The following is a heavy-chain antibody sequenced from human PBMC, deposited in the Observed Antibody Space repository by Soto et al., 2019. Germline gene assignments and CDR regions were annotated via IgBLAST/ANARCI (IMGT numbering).Heavy chain of an antibody. D-gene: IGHD3-22*01. CDR3: VRESYYDGTLGAFDI. V-gene: IGHV3-30*04. Sequence: QVQLEESGGGVVQPGRSLRLSCAASGFTFGTYAMHWVRQAPGKGLEWVAVISYDERQKYYADSVKGRFTISRDNSKDTVYLQMNSLRTEDTAVYYCVRESYYDGTLGAFDIWGQGTMVTVSS. CDR1: GFTFGTYA. J-gene: IGHJ3*02. CDR2: ISYDERQK.